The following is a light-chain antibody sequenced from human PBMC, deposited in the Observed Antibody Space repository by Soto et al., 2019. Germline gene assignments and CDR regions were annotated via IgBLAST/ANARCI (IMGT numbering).Light chain of an antibody. CDR1: SSDIGAGYD. Sequence: QSVLTQPPSVSGAPGQGVTISCTGSSSDIGAGYDVHWYQQLPGTAPKLLIYGNSNRPSGVPDRFSGSKSGTSASLAISGLRSEDEADYYCATWDDSLSGYVFGTGTKVTVL. CDR3: ATWDDSLSGYV. J-gene: IGLJ1*01. CDR2: GNS. V-gene: IGLV1-40*01.